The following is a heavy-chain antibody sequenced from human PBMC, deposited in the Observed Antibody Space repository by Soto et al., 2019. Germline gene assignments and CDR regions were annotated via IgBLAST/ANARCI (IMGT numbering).Heavy chain of an antibody. Sequence: EVQLVESGGGLVQPGGSLRLSCATSGFTFSSYWMSWVRQAPGKGLEWVANMKQDGSEEYYVDSGKGGFTISRDNAKNSLYLQLNSLRAEDTAVYYCARDGYSAGFDIWGQGTMVTVSS. CDR1: GFTFSSYW. J-gene: IGHJ3*02. CDR2: MKQDGSEE. D-gene: IGHD5-18*01. CDR3: ARDGYSAGFDI. V-gene: IGHV3-7*01.